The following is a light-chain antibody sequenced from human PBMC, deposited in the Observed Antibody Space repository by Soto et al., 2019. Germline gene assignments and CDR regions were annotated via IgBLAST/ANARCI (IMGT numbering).Light chain of an antibody. CDR2: EVD. CDR3: SSYVGGNNLI. CDR1: SSDVGGYKY. Sequence: QSALTQPPSASGSPGQSVTISCTGTSSDVGGYKYVSWYQQDPGKAPKLLISEVDQRPSGVPDRFSGSKSGNTASLTVSGLQAEDEADYYCSSYVGGNNLIFGGGTKLTVL. V-gene: IGLV2-8*01. J-gene: IGLJ2*01.